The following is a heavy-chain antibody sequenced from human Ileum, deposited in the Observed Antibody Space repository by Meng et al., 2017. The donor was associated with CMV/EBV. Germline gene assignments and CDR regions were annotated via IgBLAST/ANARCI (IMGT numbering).Heavy chain of an antibody. CDR1: GGSLSGYY. V-gene: IGHV4-34*01. D-gene: IGHD6-13*01. J-gene: IGHJ6*02. CDR2: INHSGST. Sequence: SETLSLTCAVYGGSLSGYYWSWIRQPPGKGLECIGEINHSGSTNYNPSLKSRVTMSVDTSNNQFSLRLSSVTAADTAVYYCARARSSAYYYGMDGWGQGTTVTVSS. CDR3: ARARSSAYYYGMDG.